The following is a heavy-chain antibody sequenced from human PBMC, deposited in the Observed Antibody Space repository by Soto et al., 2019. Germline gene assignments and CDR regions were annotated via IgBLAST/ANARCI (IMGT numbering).Heavy chain of an antibody. Sequence: GGSLRLSCAASEFTFSNAWMSWVRQAPGKGLEWVGRIKSKTDGGTTDYAAPVKGRFTVSRDNAKNSLFLHMDSLRADDTAMYYCARASRDSAYHPFDIWGRGTMVTVSS. D-gene: IGHD2-21*01. CDR2: IKSKTDGGTT. J-gene: IGHJ3*02. CDR3: ARASRDSAYHPFDI. CDR1: EFTFSNAW. V-gene: IGHV3-15*01.